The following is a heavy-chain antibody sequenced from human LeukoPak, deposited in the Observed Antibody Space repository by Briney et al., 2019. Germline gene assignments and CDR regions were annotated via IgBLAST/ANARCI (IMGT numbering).Heavy chain of an antibody. CDR3: VKDDGWVQYAN. V-gene: IGHV3-23*01. J-gene: IGHJ4*02. CDR1: GFVFSHHG. CDR2: IRADAVTT. D-gene: IGHD5-24*01. Sequence: GGSLRLSCATSGFVFSHHGMNWVRQAPGKGLEWVSGIRADAVTTYYADSVKGRFIISRDNSKNTVYLQMNSLSAEDAAVYYCVKDDGWVQYANWGQGTLVTVSS.